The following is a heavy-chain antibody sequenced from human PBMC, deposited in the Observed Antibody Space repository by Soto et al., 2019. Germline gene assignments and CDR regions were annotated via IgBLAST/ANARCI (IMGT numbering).Heavy chain of an antibody. Sequence: GGSLRLSCAASGFTFSSYSMNWVRQAPGKGLEWVSSISSSSSYIYYADSVKGRFTISRDNAKNSLYLQMNSLRAEDTAVYYCARGSLQSSANRRGVFGSLQDYYYYYMDVWGKGTTVTVSS. D-gene: IGHD3-3*01. V-gene: IGHV3-21*01. CDR3: ARGSLQSSANRRGVFGSLQDYYYYYMDV. J-gene: IGHJ6*03. CDR2: ISSSSSYI. CDR1: GFTFSSYS.